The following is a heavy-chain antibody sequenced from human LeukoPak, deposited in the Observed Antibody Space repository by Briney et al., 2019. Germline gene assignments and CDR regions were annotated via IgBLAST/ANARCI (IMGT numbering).Heavy chain of an antibody. CDR2: ISGRSGGTT. V-gene: IGHV3-23*01. CDR3: AKGGYCTSTSCYLLE. Sequence: RGSLRLSCAASGFTFSSYAMNWVRRTPGKGLEWVSSISGRSGGTTNYADSVKGRLTIYRDNSKNTLYLQMNSLRAEDTAVYFCAKGGYCTSTSCYLLEWGQGTLVTVSS. CDR1: GFTFSSYA. J-gene: IGHJ4*02. D-gene: IGHD2-2*01.